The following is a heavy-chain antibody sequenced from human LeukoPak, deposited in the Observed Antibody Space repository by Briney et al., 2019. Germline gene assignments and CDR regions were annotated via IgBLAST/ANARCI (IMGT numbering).Heavy chain of an antibody. CDR1: GGSFSGYY. V-gene: IGHV4-34*01. D-gene: IGHD3-10*01. CDR3: ARLYYDAFDI. J-gene: IGHJ3*02. Sequence: SETLSLTCAVYGGSFSGYYWSWIRQPPGKGLEWSGEINHSGSTNYNPSLKSRVTISVDTSKNQFSLKLSSVTAADTAVYYCARLYYDAFDIWGQGTMVTVSS. CDR2: INHSGST.